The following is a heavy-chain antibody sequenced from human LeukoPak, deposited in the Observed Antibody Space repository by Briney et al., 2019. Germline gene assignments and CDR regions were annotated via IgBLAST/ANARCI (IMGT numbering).Heavy chain of an antibody. D-gene: IGHD3-10*01. CDR1: GFTFSRYS. J-gene: IGHJ6*02. V-gene: IGHV3-21*01. CDR3: ASVLLDSYGMDV. Sequence: GGSLRLSCAASGFTFSRYSMNWVRQAPGKGLEWVSSISSSSSYIYYAGSVKGRFTISIDNAKNSLYLQMNSLRAEDTAVYYCASVLLDSYGMDVWGQGTTVTASS. CDR2: ISSSSSYI.